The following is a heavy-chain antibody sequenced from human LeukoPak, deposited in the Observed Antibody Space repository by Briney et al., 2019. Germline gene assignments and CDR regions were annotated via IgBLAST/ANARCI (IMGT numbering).Heavy chain of an antibody. J-gene: IGHJ6*02. CDR2: INHSGST. CDR3: ASVSITHGMDV. Sequence: SETLSLTCAVYGGSFCGYYWSWIRQPPGKGLGWIGEINHSGSTNYNPSLKSRVTISVDTSKNQFSLKLSSVTAADTAVYYCASVSITHGMDVWGQGTTVTVSS. CDR1: GGSFCGYY. V-gene: IGHV4-34*01. D-gene: IGHD3-10*01.